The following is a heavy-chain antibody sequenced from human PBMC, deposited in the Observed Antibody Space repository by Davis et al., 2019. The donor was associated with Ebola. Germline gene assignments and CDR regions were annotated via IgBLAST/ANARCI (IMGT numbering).Heavy chain of an antibody. CDR1: GYSFNTYW. D-gene: IGHD3-22*01. Sequence: GESLKISCKGSGYSFNTYWIGWVRQMPGKGLEWMGIIYPGDSDIRYNPSFQDQVTISADKSISTAYLQWSSLRASDTAMYYCARIGSSDFYSYYMDVWGKGTTVTVSS. CDR2: IYPGDSDI. CDR3: ARIGSSDFYSYYMDV. V-gene: IGHV5-51*01. J-gene: IGHJ6*03.